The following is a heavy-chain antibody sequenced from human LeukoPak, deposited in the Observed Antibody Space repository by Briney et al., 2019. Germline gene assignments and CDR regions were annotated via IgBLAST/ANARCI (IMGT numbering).Heavy chain of an antibody. J-gene: IGHJ4*02. Sequence: PSETLSLTCTVSGGSISSSSDYWGWIRQPPGKGLEWIGSLYYTGTTYYNLSLKGRVTISVDTSKNQFSLKLSSVTAADTAVYYCARELGYCGGGRCSDYWGQGTLVTVSS. D-gene: IGHD2-15*01. CDR2: LYYTGTT. CDR3: ARELGYCGGGRCSDY. V-gene: IGHV4-39*01. CDR1: GGSISSSSDY.